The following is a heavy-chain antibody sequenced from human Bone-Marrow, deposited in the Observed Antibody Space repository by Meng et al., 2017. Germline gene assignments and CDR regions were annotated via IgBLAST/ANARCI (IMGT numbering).Heavy chain of an antibody. CDR3: AREEDISAAGKLFGDY. CDR1: GYTFTSYD. Sequence: ASVKVSCKASGYTFTSYDINWVRQATGQGLEWMGWMNPNSGNTGYAQKFQGRVTITRNTSISTAYMELSSLRSEDTAMYYCAREEDISAAGKLFGDYWGQGTLVTVSS. V-gene: IGHV1-8*03. J-gene: IGHJ4*02. CDR2: MNPNSGNT. D-gene: IGHD6-13*01.